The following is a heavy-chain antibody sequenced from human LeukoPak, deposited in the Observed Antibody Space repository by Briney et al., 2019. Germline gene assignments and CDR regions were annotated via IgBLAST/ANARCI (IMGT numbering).Heavy chain of an antibody. J-gene: IGHJ4*02. D-gene: IGHD5-18*01. CDR1: GGSFSSYY. CDR3: ARGGRGYSYGRIFDY. V-gene: IGHV4-34*01. Sequence: PSETLSLTCAVYGGSFSSYYWSWIRQPPGKGLEWIGEINHSGSTNYNPSLKSRVTISVDTSKNQFSLKLSSVTAADTAVYYCARGGRGYSYGRIFDYWGQGALVTVSS. CDR2: INHSGST.